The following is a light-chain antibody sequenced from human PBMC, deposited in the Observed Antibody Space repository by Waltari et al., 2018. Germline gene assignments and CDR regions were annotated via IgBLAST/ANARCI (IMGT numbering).Light chain of an antibody. J-gene: IGLJ3*02. CDR1: SGHRTNV. Sequence: QLVLTQSPSASASLGASVKLTCTLSSGHRTNVIAWHQQQPERGPRYLMKVNSEGSHSKGDEIPDRFSGSSSGAERYLTISSLQSEDEADYYCETGGHGTWVFGGGTKLTVL. V-gene: IGLV4-69*01. CDR3: ETGGHGTWV. CDR2: VNSEGSH.